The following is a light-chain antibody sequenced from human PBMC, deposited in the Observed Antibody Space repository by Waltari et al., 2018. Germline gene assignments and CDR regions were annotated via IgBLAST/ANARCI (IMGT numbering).Light chain of an antibody. CDR2: GAS. CDR3: QQYDSSSYT. CDR1: QSVSITS. Sequence: DIVLTQSPDTLSLSPGERATLSCRASQSVSITSLAWYQQKPGQAPRLLIYGASSRATGSPDRFSGSGSGTDLMLTISRLEPEDVAVYYCQQYDSSSYTFGQGTRLEIK. J-gene: IGKJ2*01. V-gene: IGKV3-20*01.